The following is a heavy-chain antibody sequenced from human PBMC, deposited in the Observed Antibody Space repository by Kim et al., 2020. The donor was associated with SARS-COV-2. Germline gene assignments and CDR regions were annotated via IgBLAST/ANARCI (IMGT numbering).Heavy chain of an antibody. CDR3: ARVGRGRSPFRG. V-gene: IGHV4-59*01. Sequence: TYHPSLKRRVTISVDTSRNQFSLKLSAVTAADTAVYYCARVGRGRSPFRGWGQGPLVTVS. J-gene: IGHJ4*02. D-gene: IGHD3-10*01.